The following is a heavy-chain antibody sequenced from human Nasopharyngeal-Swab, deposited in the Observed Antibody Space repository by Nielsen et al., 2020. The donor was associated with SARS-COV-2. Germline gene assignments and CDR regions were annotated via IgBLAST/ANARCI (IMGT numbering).Heavy chain of an antibody. CDR2: IDPSDSYT. Sequence: GESLKISCKGSGYSFTSYWSSWVSQMRGKGLEWMGRIDPSDSYTNYSPSFQGHVTISADKSISTAYLQWSSLKASDTAMYYCAHQGVTGTTGCFDYWGQGTLVTVSS. D-gene: IGHD1-7*01. J-gene: IGHJ4*02. V-gene: IGHV5-10-1*01. CDR3: AHQGVTGTTGCFDY. CDR1: GYSFTSYW.